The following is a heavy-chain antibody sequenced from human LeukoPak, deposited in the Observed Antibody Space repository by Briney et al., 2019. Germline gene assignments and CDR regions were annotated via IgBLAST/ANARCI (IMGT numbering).Heavy chain of an antibody. CDR2: ISYDGSKK. CDR1: GFTFSSYG. V-gene: IGHV3-30*03. D-gene: IGHD6-6*01. CDR3: ARDRGPTSSEGYYFDY. J-gene: IGHJ4*02. Sequence: PGGSLRLSCAASGFTFSSYGMHWVRQAPGKGLEWVAGISYDGSKKYYADSVKGRFTISRDNSKNTLYLQMNSLRAEDTAVYYCARDRGPTSSEGYYFDYWGQGTLVTVSS.